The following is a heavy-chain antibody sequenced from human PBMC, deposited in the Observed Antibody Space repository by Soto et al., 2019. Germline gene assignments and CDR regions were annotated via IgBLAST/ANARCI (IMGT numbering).Heavy chain of an antibody. Sequence: EVQLVESGGGLVQPGGSLKLSCAASGFTFSGSAVHWVRQASGKGLEWVGRIRSKANSYATAYAASLKGRFTISRDDSKNTAYLQMNSLKTEATAVYYCTAYCSCSSCHVYAADYWGQGTLVTVSS. CDR2: IRSKANSYAT. V-gene: IGHV3-73*02. J-gene: IGHJ4*02. CDR3: TAYCSCSSCHVYAADY. CDR1: GFTFSGSA. D-gene: IGHD2-15*01.